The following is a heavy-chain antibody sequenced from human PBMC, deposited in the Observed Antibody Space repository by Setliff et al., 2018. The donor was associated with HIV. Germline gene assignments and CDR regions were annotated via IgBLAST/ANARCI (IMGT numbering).Heavy chain of an antibody. D-gene: IGHD3-9*01. CDR1: GDKYSNYW. CDR3: AKGGGLSFRYHDWFVKI. Sequence: GESLTISCKASGDKYSNYWLGWVRQMPGEGLEWIGVIYPSDSDTRYSPSFKGQVTISADKSINTAYLQWSGLRASDTAVYYCAKGGGLSFRYHDWFVKIWGQGTLVTVSS. V-gene: IGHV5-51*01. CDR2: IYPSDSDT. J-gene: IGHJ3*02.